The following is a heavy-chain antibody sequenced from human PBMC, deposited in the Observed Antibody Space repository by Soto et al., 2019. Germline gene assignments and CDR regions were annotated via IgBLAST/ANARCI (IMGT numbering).Heavy chain of an antibody. CDR3: AREYCTSTSCYVYFDY. CDR2: INQSGST. V-gene: IGHV4-34*01. CDR1: GGSFSGYY. Sequence: QVQVQQWGAGLLKPSETLSLTCTVYGGSFSGYYWSWIRQPPGKGLEWIGEINQSGSTKYNPSLKSRVTMSADTSKNQFSLNLTSVTAAGTAVYYCAREYCTSTSCYVYFDYWGQGTLVTVSS. J-gene: IGHJ4*02. D-gene: IGHD2-2*01.